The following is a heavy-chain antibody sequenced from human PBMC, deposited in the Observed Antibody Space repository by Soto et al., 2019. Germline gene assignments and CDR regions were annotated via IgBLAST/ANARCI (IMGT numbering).Heavy chain of an antibody. CDR1: GFTFSSYG. Sequence: GGSLRLSCAASGFTFSSYGMRWVRQAPGKGLEWVAVIWYDGSNKYYADSVKGRFTISRDNSKNTLYLQMNSLRAEDTAVYYGARALQGYYDSSGYYSLGIDYWGQGTLVTVSS. J-gene: IGHJ4*02. V-gene: IGHV3-33*01. CDR3: ARALQGYYDSSGYYSLGIDY. D-gene: IGHD3-22*01. CDR2: IWYDGSNK.